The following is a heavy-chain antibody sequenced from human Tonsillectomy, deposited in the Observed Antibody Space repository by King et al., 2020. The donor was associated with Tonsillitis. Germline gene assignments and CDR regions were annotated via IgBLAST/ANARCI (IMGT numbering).Heavy chain of an antibody. Sequence: VQLVESGGGVVQPGRSLRLSCAASGFTFSSYGMHWVRQAPGKGLEWVAVISYDGSSKFYADSMKGRFSISRDNSKNTLYLQMNSLRAKDTAVYYCAKGPSPDYGAHFEYWGQGTLVTVSS. CDR2: ISYDGSSK. D-gene: IGHD4-17*01. V-gene: IGHV3-30*18. CDR1: GFTFSSYG. CDR3: AKGPSPDYGAHFEY. J-gene: IGHJ4*02.